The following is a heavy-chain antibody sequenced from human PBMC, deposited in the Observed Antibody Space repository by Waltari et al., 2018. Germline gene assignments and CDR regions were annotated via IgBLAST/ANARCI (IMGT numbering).Heavy chain of an antibody. CDR3: ARGQLKRGYCSGGSCYPDY. CDR1: GYSISSGYY. Sequence: QVQLQESGPGLVKPSEPLSLTCAVSGYSISSGYYWGLSRQPPGHGLDWIGSIYHSGSTYYNPSLKSRVTISVDTSKNQFSLKLSSVTAADTAVYYCARGQLKRGYCSGGSCYPDYWGQGTLVTVSS. V-gene: IGHV4-38-2*01. CDR2: IYHSGST. J-gene: IGHJ4*02. D-gene: IGHD2-15*01.